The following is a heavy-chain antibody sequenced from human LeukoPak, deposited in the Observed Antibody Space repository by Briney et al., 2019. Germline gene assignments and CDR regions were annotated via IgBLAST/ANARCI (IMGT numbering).Heavy chain of an antibody. CDR3: ARQIFFRGVGYYDSSGRQISFDY. CDR2: IYYSGST. CDR1: GGSISSSSYY. V-gene: IGHV4-39*01. Sequence: PSETLSLTCTVSGGSISSSSYYWGWIRQPPGRGLEWYGSIYYSGSTYYNPSLKSRVTISVDTSKHQFSLKLSSVTAADTAVYYCARQIFFRGVGYYDSSGRQISFDYWGQGTLVTVSS. J-gene: IGHJ4*02. D-gene: IGHD3-22*01.